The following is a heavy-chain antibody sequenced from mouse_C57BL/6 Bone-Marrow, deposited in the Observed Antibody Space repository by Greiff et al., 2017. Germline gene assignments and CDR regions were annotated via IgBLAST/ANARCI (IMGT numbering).Heavy chain of an antibody. Sequence: VQLKESGPELVKPGASVKIPCKASGYTFTDYNMDWVKQSHGKSLEWIGDINPNNGGTIYNQKFKGKATLTVDKSSSTAYMELRSLTSEDTAVYYCALYYPSFAYWGQGTLVTVSA. CDR1: GYTFTDYN. D-gene: IGHD2-1*01. CDR2: INPNNGGT. V-gene: IGHV1-18*01. CDR3: ALYYPSFAY. J-gene: IGHJ3*01.